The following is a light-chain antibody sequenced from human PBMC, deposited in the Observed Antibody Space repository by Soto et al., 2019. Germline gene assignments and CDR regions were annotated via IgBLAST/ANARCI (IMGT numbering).Light chain of an antibody. CDR1: QSFSSSN. CDR2: SAS. V-gene: IGKV3-20*01. CDR3: QRYGGSPPVT. J-gene: IGKJ4*01. Sequence: EVVLTQSPGTLSLSPGERATLSCRASQSFSSSNLAWYQHKPGQPPKLIVYSASRRATGIPDRFSGSGSGTDFTLTISRREHEDFALYYCQRYGGSPPVTFGGGTKVDIK.